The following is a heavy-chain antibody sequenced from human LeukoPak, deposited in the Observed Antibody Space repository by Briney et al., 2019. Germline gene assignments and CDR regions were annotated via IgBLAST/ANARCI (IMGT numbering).Heavy chain of an antibody. CDR3: ARIVGGDDAFDI. Sequence: ASVKDSCTASGYTVTGYYMHWVRQAPGQGLGWMGWINPNSGGTNYAQKFQGRVTMTRDTSISTAYMELSRLRSDATAVYYCARIVGGDDAFDIWGQGTMVTVSS. CDR1: GYTVTGYY. CDR2: INPNSGGT. D-gene: IGHD2-21*01. J-gene: IGHJ3*02. V-gene: IGHV1-2*02.